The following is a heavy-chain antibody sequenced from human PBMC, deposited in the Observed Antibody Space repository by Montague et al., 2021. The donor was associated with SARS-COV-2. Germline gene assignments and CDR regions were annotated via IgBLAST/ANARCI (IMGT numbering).Heavy chain of an antibody. CDR1: GDSIRESH. Sequence: SETLSLTCTVSGDSIRESHWSWIRQPPGKGLEWIGYIYNSGSTNYNPALESRVTLTVSASNNQFYLTLRSVTAADTAVYYCAGLTGSRVYYYHYGLDVWGQGTTVTVSS. CDR2: IYNSGST. V-gene: IGHV4-4*09. CDR3: AGLTGSRVYYYHYGLDV. D-gene: IGHD1-20*01. J-gene: IGHJ6*02.